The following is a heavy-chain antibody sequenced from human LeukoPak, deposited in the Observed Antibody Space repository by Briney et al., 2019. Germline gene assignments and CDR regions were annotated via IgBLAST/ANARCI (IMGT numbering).Heavy chain of an antibody. CDR3: ARDLIREGNWFDP. CDR2: IWYDGSNK. CDR1: GFTFSSYG. J-gene: IGHJ5*02. D-gene: IGHD2-8*01. Sequence: GGSLRLSCAASGFTFSSYGMHWVRQAPGKGLEWVAVIWYDGSNKYYADSVKGRFTISRDNSMNTLYLQMNSLRAEDTAVYYCARDLIREGNWFDPWGQGTLVTVSS. V-gene: IGHV3-33*01.